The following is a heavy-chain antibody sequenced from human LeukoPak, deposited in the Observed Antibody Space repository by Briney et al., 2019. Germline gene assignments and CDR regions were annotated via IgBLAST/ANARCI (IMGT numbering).Heavy chain of an antibody. V-gene: IGHV4-34*01. CDR3: ARVGGAARHTFDY. CDR1: GGPFSGYY. Sequence: SETLSLTCAVYGGPFSGYYWSWIRQPPGKGLEWIGEINHSGSTNYNPSLKSRVTISVDPSKNQFSLKLSSVTAADTAVYYCARVGGAARHTFDYWGQGTLVTVSS. CDR2: INHSGST. J-gene: IGHJ4*02. D-gene: IGHD6-6*01.